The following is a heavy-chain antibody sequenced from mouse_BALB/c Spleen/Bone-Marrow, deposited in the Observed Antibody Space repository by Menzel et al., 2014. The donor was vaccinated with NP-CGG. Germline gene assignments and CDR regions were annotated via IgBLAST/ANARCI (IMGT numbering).Heavy chain of an antibody. V-gene: IGHV1-84*02. CDR1: GYTFTDYY. CDR2: IYPGSGNT. J-gene: IGHJ1*01. Sequence: QLQESGPELVKPGASVKISCEASGYTFTDYYINWVKQRPGQGLEWIGWIYPGSGNTKYNEKFKGKATLTVDTSSSTAYMHLSSPASEDTAVYFCARRRYDVGYFDVWGAGTTVTVSS. D-gene: IGHD2-14*01. CDR3: ARRRYDVGYFDV.